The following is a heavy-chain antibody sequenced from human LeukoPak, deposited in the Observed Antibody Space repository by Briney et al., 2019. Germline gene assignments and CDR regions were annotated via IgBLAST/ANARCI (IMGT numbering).Heavy chain of an antibody. V-gene: IGHV3-30*04. CDR1: GFTFSSYA. Sequence: GGSLRLSCAASGFTFSSYAMHWVRQAPGKGLEWVAVISYDGSNKYYADSVKGRFTISRDNSKNTLYLQMNSLRAEDTAVYYCARVVKLRYFDWLGGLDYWGQRTLVTVSS. J-gene: IGHJ4*02. CDR3: ARVVKLRYFDWLGGLDY. D-gene: IGHD3-9*01. CDR2: ISYDGSNK.